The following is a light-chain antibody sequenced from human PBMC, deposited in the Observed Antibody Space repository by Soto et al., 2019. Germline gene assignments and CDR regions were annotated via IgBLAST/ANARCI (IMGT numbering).Light chain of an antibody. CDR3: QQYGSSLLT. V-gene: IGKV3-20*01. J-gene: IGKJ4*01. CDR2: GAS. Sequence: EIVLTQSPGTLSLSPGERATLSCRASQSVSSSYLTWYQQKPGQAPRLLIYGASSRATGITDRFSGSGSGTDFTLTISRLEPEDFALYYCQQYGSSLLTFGGGTKVEIK. CDR1: QSVSSSY.